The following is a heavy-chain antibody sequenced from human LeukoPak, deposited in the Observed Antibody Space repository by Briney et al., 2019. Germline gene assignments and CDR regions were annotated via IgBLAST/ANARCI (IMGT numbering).Heavy chain of an antibody. V-gene: IGHV5-51*01. CDR1: GYSFTRYW. D-gene: IGHD2-2*01. Sequence: GESLKISCKGSGYSFTRYWIGWVRQMTGKGLEWMGIIYPGDYDTRYSPSFQGQVTISADKSISTAYLQWSSLKASDTAMYYCARRTAMMDLDYWGQGTLVTVSS. CDR3: ARRTAMMDLDY. J-gene: IGHJ4*02. CDR2: IYPGDYDT.